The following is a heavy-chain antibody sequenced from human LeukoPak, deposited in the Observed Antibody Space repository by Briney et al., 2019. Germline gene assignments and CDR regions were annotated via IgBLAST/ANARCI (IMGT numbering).Heavy chain of an antibody. CDR3: ARAYSGYDPYCYLSGMDV. CDR1: GSSISGYY. D-gene: IGHD5-12*01. CDR2: IFYSGST. Sequence: PSETLSHTCAVSGSSISGYYWSWIREPPRKGLEWIGYIFYSGSTSYNPSLEGRVTISLDRSKSQFSLKLSSVTAADTAEYYCARAYSGYDPYCYLSGMDVWGQGTTVTVSS. V-gene: IGHV4-59*08. J-gene: IGHJ6*02.